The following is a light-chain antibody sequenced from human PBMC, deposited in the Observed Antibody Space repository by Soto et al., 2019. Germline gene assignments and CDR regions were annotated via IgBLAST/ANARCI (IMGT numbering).Light chain of an antibody. CDR1: QSVSSN. CDR3: QHYHNWPRT. CDR2: DAS. Sequence: EIVMTQSPASLSVPPGQRATLSCRASQSVSSNLAWYQQRPGQAPRLLIYDASSRATGVPARFSGSGSGADFTLTISSLQSEDFALYYCQHYHNWPRTFGQGTK. J-gene: IGKJ1*01. V-gene: IGKV3-15*01.